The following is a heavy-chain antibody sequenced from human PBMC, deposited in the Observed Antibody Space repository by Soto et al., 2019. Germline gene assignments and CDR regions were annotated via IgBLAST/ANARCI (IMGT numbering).Heavy chain of an antibody. CDR2: IYYSGNT. Sequence: SEILSLTCTVSGGSISNYYWSWIRQPPGKGLEWIGYIYYSGNTNYSPSLKSRVTISLDTSRNQFSLSLSSVTAADTAVYYCARVNSGRDYSSNWYSFDYWGQGTLVPVSS. CDR1: GGSISNYY. V-gene: IGHV4-59*01. CDR3: ARVNSGRDYSSNWYSFDY. D-gene: IGHD6-13*01. J-gene: IGHJ4*02.